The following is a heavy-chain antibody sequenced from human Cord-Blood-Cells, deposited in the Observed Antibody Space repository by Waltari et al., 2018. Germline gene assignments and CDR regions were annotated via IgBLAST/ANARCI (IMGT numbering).Heavy chain of an antibody. CDR3: ARGSAIVVVPAAIQGYFDL. J-gene: IGHJ2*01. CDR1: GYTFTGYY. CDR2: INPNSGGT. Sequence: QVQLVQSGAEVKKPGASVKVSCKASGYTFTGYYMHWVRQAPGQGLEWMGWINPNSGGTKYAQKFQGWVTMTRDTSISTAYMELSRLRSDDTAVYYCARGSAIVVVPAAIQGYFDLWGRGTLVTVSS. V-gene: IGHV1-2*04. D-gene: IGHD2-2*01.